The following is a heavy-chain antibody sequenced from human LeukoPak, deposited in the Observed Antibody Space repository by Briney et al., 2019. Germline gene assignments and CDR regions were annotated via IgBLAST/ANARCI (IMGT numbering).Heavy chain of an antibody. V-gene: IGHV4-59*08. D-gene: IGHD6-19*01. CDR3: ARNVGWYSYDS. CDR2: IYVSAST. Sequence: SETLSLTRTVSLDSLSRHYWSWIRQPPGKGLEWIGYIYVSASTHYDPSLRSRLTISEDTSKNQFSLKLTSVTAADTAVYYCARNVGWYSYDSWGQRTLGTVSS. CDR1: LDSLSRHY. J-gene: IGHJ4*02.